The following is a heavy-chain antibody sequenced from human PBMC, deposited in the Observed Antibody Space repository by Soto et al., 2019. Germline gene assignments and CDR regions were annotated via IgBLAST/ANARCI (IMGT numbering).Heavy chain of an antibody. V-gene: IGHV1-3*01. CDR2: INAGNGNT. Sequence: QVQLVQSGAEVKKPGASVKVSCKASGYTFTSYAMHWVRQAPGQRLEWMGWINAGNGNTKYSQKFQGRVTITRDTSASTAYMELSSLRSEDTAVYYCARAAGHNYDFWSGYYGGFDYWGQGTLFTVSS. CDR1: GYTFTSYA. CDR3: ARAAGHNYDFWSGYYGGFDY. D-gene: IGHD3-3*01. J-gene: IGHJ4*02.